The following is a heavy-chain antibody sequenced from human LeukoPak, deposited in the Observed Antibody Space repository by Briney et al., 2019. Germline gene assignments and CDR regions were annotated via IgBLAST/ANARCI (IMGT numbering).Heavy chain of an antibody. J-gene: IGHJ5*02. V-gene: IGHV4-59*12. CDR2: ISHSGTT. Sequence: SETLSLTCIVSGGSISSYSWNWIRQSPGKGLEWVGYISHSGTTSYNSYLRSRVTISVDTSKNQLSLKLTSVTAADTAVYYCAREFPYRDKWYSIFDPWGQGTLVTVSS. D-gene: IGHD1-26*01. CDR3: AREFPYRDKWYSIFDP. CDR1: GGSISSYS.